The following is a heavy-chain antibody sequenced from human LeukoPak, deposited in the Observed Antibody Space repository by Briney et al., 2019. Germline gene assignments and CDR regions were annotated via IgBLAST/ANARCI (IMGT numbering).Heavy chain of an antibody. CDR3: ARHPYDSSGPIDY. J-gene: IGHJ4*02. CDR2: IYYSGST. Sequence: SQTLSLTCAVSGGSISSGGYSWSWIRQPPGKGLEWIGSIYYSGSTYYNPSLKSRVTISVDTSKNQFSLKLSSVTAADTAVYYCARHPYDSSGPIDYWGQGTLVTVSS. D-gene: IGHD3-22*01. CDR1: GGSISSGGYS. V-gene: IGHV4-30-2*03.